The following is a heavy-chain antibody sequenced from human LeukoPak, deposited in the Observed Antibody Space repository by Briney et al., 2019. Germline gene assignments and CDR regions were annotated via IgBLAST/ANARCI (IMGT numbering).Heavy chain of an antibody. J-gene: IGHJ3*02. CDR3: AKDWGTQYYDILTGGRPHAFDI. CDR1: GFTFSSYG. CDR2: ISGSGGST. D-gene: IGHD3-9*01. Sequence: PGGSLRLSCAASGFTFSSYGMSWVRQAPGKGLEWVSAISGSGGSTYYADSVKGRFTISRDNSKNTLYLQMNSLRAEGTAVYYCAKDWGTQYYDILTGGRPHAFDIWGQGTMVTVSS. V-gene: IGHV3-23*01.